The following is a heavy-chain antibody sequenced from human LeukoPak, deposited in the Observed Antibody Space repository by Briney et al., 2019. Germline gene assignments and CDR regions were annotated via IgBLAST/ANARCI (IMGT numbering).Heavy chain of an antibody. D-gene: IGHD6-13*01. CDR1: GFTFDDYA. CDR2: ISWNSGSI. Sequence: GRSLRLSCAASGFTFDDYAMHWVRQAPGKGLEWVSGISWNSGSIGYADSVKGRFTTSRDNAKNSLYLQMNSLRAEDMALYYCAKGGVAAAGLYYYYYMDVWGKGTTVTVSS. CDR3: AKGGVAAAGLYYYYYMDV. J-gene: IGHJ6*03. V-gene: IGHV3-9*03.